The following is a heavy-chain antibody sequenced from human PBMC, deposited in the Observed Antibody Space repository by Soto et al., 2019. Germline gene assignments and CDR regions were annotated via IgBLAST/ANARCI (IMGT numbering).Heavy chain of an antibody. V-gene: IGHV1-18*01. CDR2: ISAYNGNT. CDR3: ARDPPPPDY. CDR1: GYTFASYA. Sequence: ASVKVSRKASGYTFASYAIRWMRQAPGQGLEWMGWISAYNGNTNYAQKLQGRVTMTTDTSTSTAYMELRSMRSDDTAVYYCARDPPPPDYWGQGTLVTVSS. J-gene: IGHJ4*02.